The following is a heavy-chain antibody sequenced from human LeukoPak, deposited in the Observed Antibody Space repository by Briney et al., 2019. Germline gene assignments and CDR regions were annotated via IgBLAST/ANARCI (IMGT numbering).Heavy chain of an antibody. J-gene: IGHJ4*02. D-gene: IGHD5-18*01. CDR3: ASGVYSYGNY. Sequence: GGSLRLSCVASGFTFSSYWMTWVRQAPGKGLEWVSSISSSSSYIYYADSVKGRFTISRDNAKTSLYLQMNSLRAEDTAVYYCASGVYSYGNYWGQGTLVTVSS. CDR2: ISSSSSYI. CDR1: GFTFSSYW. V-gene: IGHV3-21*01.